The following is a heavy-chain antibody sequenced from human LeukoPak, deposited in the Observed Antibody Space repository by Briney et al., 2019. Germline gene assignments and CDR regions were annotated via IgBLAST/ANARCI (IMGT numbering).Heavy chain of an antibody. Sequence: GGSLRLSCAASGFTFSSYEMTWVRQAPGKGLEWVSYISSSGSTIYYADSVKGRFTISRDNAKNLLYLQMNSLRAEDTAVYYCASRDIVATIDAPYFDYWGQGTLVTVSS. D-gene: IGHD5-12*01. V-gene: IGHV3-48*03. CDR1: GFTFSSYE. CDR2: ISSSGSTI. J-gene: IGHJ4*02. CDR3: ASRDIVATIDAPYFDY.